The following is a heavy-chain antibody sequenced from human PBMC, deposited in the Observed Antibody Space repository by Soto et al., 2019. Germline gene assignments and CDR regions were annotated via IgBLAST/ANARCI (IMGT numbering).Heavy chain of an antibody. D-gene: IGHD1-7*01. J-gene: IGHJ4*02. V-gene: IGHV3-33*01. CDR2: VWYDGSKK. Sequence: PGGSLRLSCAASGFTFRSYAINWVRQAPGKGLEWVAVVWYDGSKKYYSDSVRGRFSISRDNSKNTVNLQMSGLRVEETAVYYCVRDRGTGTWYFDYWGQGILVTVSS. CDR1: GFTFRSYA. CDR3: VRDRGTGTWYFDY.